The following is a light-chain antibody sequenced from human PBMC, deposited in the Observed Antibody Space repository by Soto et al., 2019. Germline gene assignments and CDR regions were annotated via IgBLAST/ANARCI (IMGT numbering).Light chain of an antibody. CDR1: SSNIGDNY. Sequence: QSVLTQPPSVSAAPGQKVRISCSGRSSNIGDNYVSWYQQFPGTAPKLLIYDNNKRPSGIPDRFSGSASGTSATLGITGLQTGDEADYYCGTWDTSLSAGVFGGGTNLTVL. J-gene: IGLJ2*01. CDR2: DNN. V-gene: IGLV1-51*01. CDR3: GTWDTSLSAGV.